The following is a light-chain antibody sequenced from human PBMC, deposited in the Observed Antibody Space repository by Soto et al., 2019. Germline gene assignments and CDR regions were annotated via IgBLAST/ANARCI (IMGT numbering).Light chain of an antibody. CDR1: QSVRTY. CDR3: QQYNNWPGWT. V-gene: IGKV3-15*01. J-gene: IGKJ1*01. CDR2: GAS. Sequence: EIVVTQSPATLSVSPGERATLSCRASQSVRTYLAWYQQKPGQAPRLLIYGASTRATGIPARFSGSGSGTELTLTISSLQSEDFAVYYCQQYNNWPGWTFGQGTKVEIK.